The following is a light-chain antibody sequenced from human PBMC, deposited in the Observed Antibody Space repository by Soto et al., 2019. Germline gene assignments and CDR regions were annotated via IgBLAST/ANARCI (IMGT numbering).Light chain of an antibody. CDR1: HDISNS. J-gene: IGKJ4*01. Sequence: DIQMTQSPSSLSASVGDRVTITCQAGHDISNSLNWYQHKPGKAPKLPIYDASSLETGVPSRFGGSGSGTDFTFTISSLQPEDIATYYCQQYDNVPLSFGGGTKVEI. CDR2: DAS. CDR3: QQYDNVPLS. V-gene: IGKV1-33*01.